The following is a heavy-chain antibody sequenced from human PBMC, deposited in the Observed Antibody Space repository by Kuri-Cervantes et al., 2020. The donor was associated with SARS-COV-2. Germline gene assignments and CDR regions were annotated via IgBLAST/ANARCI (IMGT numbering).Heavy chain of an antibody. Sequence: GESLKISCAASGFAFSSYALHWVRRAPGKGLEWVSAIGTGGDTYYADSVMGRFTISRDNAKKSLYLHMSSLIAEDMALYYCARATTINNWNIGNYGMDVWGQGTTVTVSS. V-gene: IGHV3-47*01. CDR2: IGTGGDT. CDR1: GFAFSSYA. J-gene: IGHJ6*02. D-gene: IGHD1/OR15-1a*01. CDR3: ARATTINNWNIGNYGMDV.